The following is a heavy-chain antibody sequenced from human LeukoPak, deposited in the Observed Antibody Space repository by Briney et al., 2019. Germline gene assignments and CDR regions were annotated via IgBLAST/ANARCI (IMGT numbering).Heavy chain of an antibody. J-gene: IGHJ4*02. Sequence: SETLSLTCTVSGGSISSYCWSWIRQPPGKGLEWIGYTFYSGSTNYNPSLKSRVAISVDTSKNQFSLKLSSVTAADTAVYYCVRSDDFWSGYYGYWGQGTLVTVSS. D-gene: IGHD3-3*01. V-gene: IGHV4-59*01. CDR3: VRSDDFWSGYYGY. CDR2: TFYSGST. CDR1: GGSISSYC.